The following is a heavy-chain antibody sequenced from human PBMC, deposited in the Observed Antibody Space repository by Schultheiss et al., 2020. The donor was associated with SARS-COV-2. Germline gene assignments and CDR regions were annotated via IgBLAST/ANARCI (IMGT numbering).Heavy chain of an antibody. CDR2: ISYDGSNK. CDR1: GFTFSSYG. J-gene: IGHJ4*02. D-gene: IGHD2-2*01. Sequence: GESLKISCAASGFTFSSYGMHWVRQAPGKGLEWVAVISYDGSNKYYADSVKGRFTISRDNSKNTLYLQMNSLRAEDTAVYYCARAPAAISRWGQGTLVTVSS. V-gene: IGHV3-30*19. CDR3: ARAPAAISR.